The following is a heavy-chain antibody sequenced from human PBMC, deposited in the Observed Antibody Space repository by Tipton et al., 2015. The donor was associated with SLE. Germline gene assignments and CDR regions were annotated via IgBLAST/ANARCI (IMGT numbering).Heavy chain of an antibody. D-gene: IGHD1-26*01. J-gene: IGHJ5*02. CDR2: IIPIFGTA. V-gene: IGHV1-69*01. CDR1: GGTFSSYA. CDR3: ARAGGSGEDWFDP. Sequence: QLVQSGPEVKKPGSSVKVSCKASGGTFSSYAISWVRQAPGQGLEWMGGIIPIFGTAKYDQKFQGRVTVTAAESTSTAYMELGSLRSEDTAVYYCARAGGSGEDWFDPWGQGTLVTVSS.